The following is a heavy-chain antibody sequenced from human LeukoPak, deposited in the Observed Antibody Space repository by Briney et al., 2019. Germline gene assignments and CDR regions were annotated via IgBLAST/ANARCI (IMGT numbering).Heavy chain of an antibody. CDR3: ARDAIWFGEP. J-gene: IGHJ5*02. CDR2: VDSGGRT. V-gene: IGHV3-53*04. CDR1: GFSVSSTS. D-gene: IGHD3-10*01. Sequence: GGSLRLSCGASGFSVSSTSMGWVRQAPGKGLEWVASVDSGGRTHYADSVKGRFTISRHISKNTMYLQMNSPRLDDTAMYYCARDAIWFGEPWGQGTLVTVSS.